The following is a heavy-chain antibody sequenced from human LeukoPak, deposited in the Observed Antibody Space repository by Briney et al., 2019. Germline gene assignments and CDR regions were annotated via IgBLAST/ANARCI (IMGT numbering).Heavy chain of an antibody. J-gene: IGHJ4*02. CDR2: IYSGGST. V-gene: IGHV3-66*01. CDR1: GFTVSSNY. CDR3: ARGLKTSGLRY. Sequence: GGSLRLSCAASGFTVSSNYMSWVRQAPGKGLEWVSVIYSGGSTYYADSVKGRFTISRDHSKNTLYLQMNSLRAEDTAVYYCARGLKTSGLRYWGQGTLVTVSS.